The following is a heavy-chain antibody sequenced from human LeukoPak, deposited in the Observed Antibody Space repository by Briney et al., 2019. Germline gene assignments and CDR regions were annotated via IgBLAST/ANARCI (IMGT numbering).Heavy chain of an antibody. CDR2: IKQDGSEK. D-gene: IGHD2-2*01. Sequence: GGSLRLSCAASGFTFSSYWMSWVRQAPGKGLEWVANIKQDGSEKYYVDSEKGRFTISRDNAKNSLYLQMNSLRAEDTAVYYCARGLVPAATHYYYYYMDVWGKGTTVTVSS. CDR1: GFTFSSYW. J-gene: IGHJ6*03. CDR3: ARGLVPAATHYYYYYMDV. V-gene: IGHV3-7*01.